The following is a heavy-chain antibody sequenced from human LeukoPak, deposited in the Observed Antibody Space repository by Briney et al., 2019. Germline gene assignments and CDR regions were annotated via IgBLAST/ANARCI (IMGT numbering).Heavy chain of an antibody. V-gene: IGHV1-2*02. Sequence: ASVKVSCKASGYTFTSYGISWVRQAPGQGLEWMGWINPNSGGTNYAQKFQGRVTMTRDTSISTAYMELSRLRSDDTAVYYCARVPPPPHNYDFWSGYYTGYYFDYWGQGTLVTVSS. D-gene: IGHD3-3*01. CDR2: INPNSGGT. CDR3: ARVPPPPHNYDFWSGYYTGYYFDY. CDR1: GYTFTSYG. J-gene: IGHJ4*02.